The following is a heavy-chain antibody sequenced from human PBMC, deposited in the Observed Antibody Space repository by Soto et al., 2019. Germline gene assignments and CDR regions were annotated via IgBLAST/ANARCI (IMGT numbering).Heavy chain of an antibody. CDR1: GCSITTGGYY. Sequence: PXETLSLTCAVSGCSITTGGYYWSWIRQLPGKGLEWIGHRYYSESTYYNPSLKSRVSISLDTSKNQFSLKLSFVTAADTAMYYCARTKCSGGSCYSWSLDYWGHGTPATVSS. J-gene: IGHJ4*01. V-gene: IGHV4-31*11. CDR3: ARTKCSGGSCYSWSLDY. CDR2: RYYSEST. D-gene: IGHD2-15*01.